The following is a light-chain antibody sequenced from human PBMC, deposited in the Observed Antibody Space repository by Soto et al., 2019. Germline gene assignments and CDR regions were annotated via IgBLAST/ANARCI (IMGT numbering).Light chain of an antibody. Sequence: QSALTQPRSVSGSPGQSVTISCTGTSSDVGGFDYVSWYQQHPGKAPKLIIYDVNKRPSGVPDRFSGSKSGNTASLTISGLQAEAEADYYCCSYAGTYTWVFGGGTKVTVL. CDR3: CSYAGTYTWV. J-gene: IGLJ3*02. CDR2: DVN. V-gene: IGLV2-11*01. CDR1: SSDVGGFDY.